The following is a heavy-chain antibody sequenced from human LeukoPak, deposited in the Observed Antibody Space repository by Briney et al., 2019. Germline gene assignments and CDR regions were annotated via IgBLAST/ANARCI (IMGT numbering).Heavy chain of an antibody. Sequence: GGSLRLSCAASGFTFSSYAMHWVRQAPGKGLEWVAVISYDGSNKYCADSVKGRFTISRDNSKNTLYLQMNSLRAEDTAVYYCARADQLLPRYDYWAREPWSPSPQ. J-gene: IGHJ4*02. CDR3: ARADQLLPRYDY. D-gene: IGHD2-2*01. V-gene: IGHV3-30*01. CDR1: GFTFSSYA. CDR2: ISYDGSNK.